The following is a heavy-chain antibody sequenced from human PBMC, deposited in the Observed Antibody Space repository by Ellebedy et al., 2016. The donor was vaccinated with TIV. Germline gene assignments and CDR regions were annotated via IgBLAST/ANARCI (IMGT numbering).Heavy chain of an antibody. D-gene: IGHD6-19*01. J-gene: IGHJ4*02. CDR3: ASDILRLVLAY. CDR1: GYTFTSYG. CDR2: ISAYNGNT. V-gene: IGHV1-18*04. Sequence: AASVKVSCKASGYTFTSYGISWVRQAPGQGLEWMGWISAYNGNTNYAQTLQGRVTMTTDTSTSTAYMALRSLRSDDTAVYYCASDILRLVLAYWGQGTLVTVSS.